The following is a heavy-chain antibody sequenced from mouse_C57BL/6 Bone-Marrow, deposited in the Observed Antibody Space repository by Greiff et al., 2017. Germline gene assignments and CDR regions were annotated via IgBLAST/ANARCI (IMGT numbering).Heavy chain of an antibody. Sequence: QVQLQQSGAELVRPGASVTLSCKASGYTFTDYEMHWVKQTPVHGLEWIGAIDPETGGTAYNQKFKGKAILTADKSSSTAYMELRSLTSEDSAVYYCTRRGYWYFEVWGTGTTVTVSS. CDR1: GYTFTDYE. J-gene: IGHJ1*03. CDR3: TRRGYWYFEV. V-gene: IGHV1-15*01. CDR2: IDPETGGT.